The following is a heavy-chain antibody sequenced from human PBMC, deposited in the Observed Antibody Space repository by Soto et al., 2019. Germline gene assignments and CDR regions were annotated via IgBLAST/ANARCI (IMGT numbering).Heavy chain of an antibody. V-gene: IGHV1-46*03. CDR2: INPSGGYT. CDR1: GYICIIHY. J-gene: IGHJ4*01. CDR3: ARGGGIVVVTAPYDH. Sequence: ASVKVSCKAFGYICIIHYMNWVRQAPGQGLEWLGIINPSGGYTTYAQRFLGRGTMSCDTFTTTVHIDLCSLTSEDTAVYYCARGGGIVVVTAPYDHWG. D-gene: IGHD2-21*02.